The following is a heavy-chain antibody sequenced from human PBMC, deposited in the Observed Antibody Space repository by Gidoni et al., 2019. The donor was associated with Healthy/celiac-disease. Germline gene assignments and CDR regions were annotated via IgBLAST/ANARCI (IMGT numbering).Heavy chain of an antibody. CDR3: ARSRGTTVPYYFDY. CDR1: GFSLSTSGMC. CDR2: IDWDDDK. J-gene: IGHJ4*02. V-gene: IGHV2-70*01. Sequence: QVTLRESGPALVKPTQTLTLTCTFSGFSLSTSGMCVSWIRQPPGKALEWLALIDWDDDKYYSTSLKTRLTISKVTSKNQVVLTMTNMDPVDTATYYCARSRGTTVPYYFDYWGQGTLVTVSS. D-gene: IGHD4-4*01.